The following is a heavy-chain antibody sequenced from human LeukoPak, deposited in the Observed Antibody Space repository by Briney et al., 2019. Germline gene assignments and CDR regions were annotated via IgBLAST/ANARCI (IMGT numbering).Heavy chain of an antibody. J-gene: IGHJ6*03. CDR3: ARGGYSGYDFGVGYYYYIDV. V-gene: IGHV3-74*01. CDR1: GFTFSSYW. Sequence: PGGSLRLSCAASGFTFSSYWMHWVRQAPGKGLVWVSRINSDGSSTSYADSVKGRFTISRDNAKNTLYLQMNSLRAEDTAVYYCARGGYSGYDFGVGYYYYIDVWGKGTTVTISS. CDR2: INSDGSST. D-gene: IGHD5-12*01.